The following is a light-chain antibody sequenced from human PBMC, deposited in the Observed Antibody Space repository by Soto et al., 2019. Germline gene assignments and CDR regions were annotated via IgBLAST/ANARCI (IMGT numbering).Light chain of an antibody. Sequence: EVVMSQSPLSLPVTLGQPASISCRSSQSLAYIDGNTYLTWFHQRPGQSPRRLIYYVSNRDSGVPDRFSGSESCTGFTLNISMVDAEDAGIYYCRQSTRRPPYTVGQRTKLDIK. V-gene: IGKV2-30*01. CDR3: RQSTRRPPYT. CDR1: QSLAYIDGNTY. J-gene: IGKJ2*01. CDR2: YVS.